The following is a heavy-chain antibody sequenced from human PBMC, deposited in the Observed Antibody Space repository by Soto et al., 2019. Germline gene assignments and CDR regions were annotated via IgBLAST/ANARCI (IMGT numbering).Heavy chain of an antibody. Sequence: QLQLVQSGAEVKKPGSSVKVSCKASGGDFNSYTLSWVRQAPGQGPEWMGTIIPILDVSKNAQKFQGRVTITVDKSTATVYMELRSLKSEDTAIYYCAQMWFGELWHGMDVWGQGTTVTVSS. D-gene: IGHD3-10*01. CDR2: IIPILDVS. J-gene: IGHJ6*02. CDR3: AQMWFGELWHGMDV. CDR1: GGDFNSYT. V-gene: IGHV1-69*02.